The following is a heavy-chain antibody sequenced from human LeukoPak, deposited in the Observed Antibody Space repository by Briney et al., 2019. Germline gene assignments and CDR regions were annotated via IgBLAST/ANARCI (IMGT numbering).Heavy chain of an antibody. CDR2: IYHSGST. D-gene: IGHD2-2*02. J-gene: IGHJ6*03. Sequence: SETLSLTCAVSGYSISSGYYWGWIRPPPGKGLEWIGSIYHSGSTYYNPSLKSRVTISVDTSKNPFSLKLSSVTAADTAVYYCARYGCSSTSCYTDYYSYMDVWGKGTTVTVSS. CDR3: ARYGCSSTSCYTDYYSYMDV. V-gene: IGHV4-38-2*01. CDR1: GYSISSGYY.